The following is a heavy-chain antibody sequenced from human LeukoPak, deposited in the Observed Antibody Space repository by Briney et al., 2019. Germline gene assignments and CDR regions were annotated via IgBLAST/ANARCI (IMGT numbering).Heavy chain of an antibody. V-gene: IGHV1-18*04. CDR2: ISAYNGNT. Sequence: GESLKISCKASGYNFPGDWIGWVRQAPGQGLEWMGWISAYNGNTNYAQKLQGRVTMTTDTSTSTAYMELRSLRSDDTAVYYCARVERGLIYGYLYWGQGTLVTVSS. D-gene: IGHD5-18*01. CDR1: GYNFPGDW. J-gene: IGHJ4*02. CDR3: ARVERGLIYGYLY.